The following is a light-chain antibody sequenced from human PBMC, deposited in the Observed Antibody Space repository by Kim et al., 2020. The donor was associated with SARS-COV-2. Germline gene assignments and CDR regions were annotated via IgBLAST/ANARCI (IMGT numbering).Light chain of an antibody. J-gene: IGLJ3*02. CDR1: SANVGRNY. V-gene: IGLV1-47*01. CDR3: SASGDTLSPSV. CDR2: ATS. Sequence: GQRVTISCSGNSANVGRNYVFWYHQLQGTDTKLLISATSQRPSGVPDRLSASKYGTSASPVISGLLSEEEADYYCSASGDTLSPSVFGGGTKLTVL.